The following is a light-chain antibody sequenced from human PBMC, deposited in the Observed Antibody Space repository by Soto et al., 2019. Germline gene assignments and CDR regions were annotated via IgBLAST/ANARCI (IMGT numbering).Light chain of an antibody. CDR2: EVS. CDR3: SSYTSSSTYV. Sequence: QSVLTQPASMSGTPGQSITISCTGTSSDVGTYNYVSWYQLHPGKAPKLMVYEVSNRPSGVSNRFSGSKSGNTASLTISGLQAEDEADYHCSSYTSSSTYVFGTGTKVTVL. J-gene: IGLJ1*01. CDR1: SSDVGTYNY. V-gene: IGLV2-14*01.